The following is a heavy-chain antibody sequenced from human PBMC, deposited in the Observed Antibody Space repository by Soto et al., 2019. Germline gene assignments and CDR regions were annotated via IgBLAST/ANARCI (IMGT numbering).Heavy chain of an antibody. Sequence: EESLKISCKGSGYTFTNYWIGWLRQMPGKGLEWMGIIYPGDSDTKYNPSFQGQVTISADKSITTTYLRWTSLKASDTAIYYCAASLFYTGMDVWGQGISVSVSS. V-gene: IGHV5-51*01. CDR1: GYTFTNYW. J-gene: IGHJ6*02. CDR3: AASLFYTGMDV. CDR2: IYPGDSDT. D-gene: IGHD4-4*01.